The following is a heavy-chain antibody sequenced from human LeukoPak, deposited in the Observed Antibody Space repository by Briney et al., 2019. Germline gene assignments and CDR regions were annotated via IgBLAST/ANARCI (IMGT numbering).Heavy chain of an antibody. J-gene: IGHJ3*02. CDR3: ARDLVTVTKGFDI. V-gene: IGHV4-59*11. D-gene: IGHD4-17*01. CDR2: ISHIGRT. Sequence: SETLSLTCAVSGDSFSSHYWTWIRQSPGTGLEWIGYISHIGRTNYNPSLKSRVTISIDTSKNQFFLKLRSVSAADTAVYYCARDLVTVTKGFDIWGQGTMVSVSS. CDR1: GDSFSSHY.